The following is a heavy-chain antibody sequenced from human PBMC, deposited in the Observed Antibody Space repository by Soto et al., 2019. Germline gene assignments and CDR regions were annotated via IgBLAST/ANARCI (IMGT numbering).Heavy chain of an antibody. D-gene: IGHD2-21*02. CDR3: ARDGSYCGGDCYPLHDAFDI. V-gene: IGHV1-69*13. J-gene: IGHJ3*02. CDR1: GGTFSSYA. Sequence: ASVKVSCKASGGTFSSYAISWVRQAPGQGLEWMGGIIPIFGTANYAQKFQGRVTVTGDESTSTAYMELSSLRSEETAVYYCARDGSYCGGDCYPLHDAFDIWGQGTMVTVSS. CDR2: IIPIFGTA.